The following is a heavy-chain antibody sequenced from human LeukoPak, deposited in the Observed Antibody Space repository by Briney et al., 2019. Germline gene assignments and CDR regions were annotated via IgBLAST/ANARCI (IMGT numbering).Heavy chain of an antibody. CDR2: IYYSGST. J-gene: IGHJ4*02. Sequence: SETLSLTCTVSGGSIDINDHYWSWVRQPPGKGLEWIGYIYYSGSTYYNPSLKSRVTISIDTSNNQFSLKLSAVTAADTAVYYCAITYYYDSSGSRRADYWGQGTLVTVSS. D-gene: IGHD3-22*01. V-gene: IGHV4-30-4*01. CDR3: AITYYYDSSGSRRADY. CDR1: GGSIDINDHY.